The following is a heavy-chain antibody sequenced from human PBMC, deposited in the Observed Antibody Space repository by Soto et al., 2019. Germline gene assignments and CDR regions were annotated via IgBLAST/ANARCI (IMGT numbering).Heavy chain of an antibody. CDR2: ISSSGSTI. CDR3: ARDRLPMVVVVMGWFDP. D-gene: IGHD3-22*01. J-gene: IGHJ5*02. CDR1: GFTFSDYY. Sequence: GGSLRLSCAASGFTFSDYYMSWIRQAPGKGLGWVSYISSSGSTIYYADSVKGRFTISRDNAKNSLYLQMNSLRAEDTAVYYCARDRLPMVVVVMGWFDPWGQGTLVTVSS. V-gene: IGHV3-11*01.